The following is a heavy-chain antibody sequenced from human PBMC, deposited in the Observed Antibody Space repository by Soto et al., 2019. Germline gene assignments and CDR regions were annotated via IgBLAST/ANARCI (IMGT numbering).Heavy chain of an antibody. Sequence: PSETLSLTCGVSGDTISTGGYSWAWIRQPPGKALEWIGHTYHSGNPYYNPSLKSRVIISVDRSKNQFSLQLNSVTPDDTAVYYCARLIGDSWLDSWGQGTLVTVSS. V-gene: IGHV4-30-2*01. D-gene: IGHD2-8*01. CDR3: ARLIGDSWLDS. J-gene: IGHJ5*01. CDR2: TYHSGNP. CDR1: GDTISTGGYS.